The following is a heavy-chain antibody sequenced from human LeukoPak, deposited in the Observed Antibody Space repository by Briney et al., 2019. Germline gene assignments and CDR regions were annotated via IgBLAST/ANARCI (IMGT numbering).Heavy chain of an antibody. D-gene: IGHD6-19*01. CDR2: IRYDGSNK. J-gene: IGHJ4*02. V-gene: IGHV3-30*02. CDR1: GFTFSSYG. Sequence: PGGSLRLSCAASGFTFSSYGMHWVRQAPGKGLEWAAFIRYDGSNKYYADSVKGRFTISRDNSKNTLYLQMNSLRAEDTAVYYCASCIAVAGSFRAPADNWGQGTLVTVSS. CDR3: ASCIAVAGSFRAPADN.